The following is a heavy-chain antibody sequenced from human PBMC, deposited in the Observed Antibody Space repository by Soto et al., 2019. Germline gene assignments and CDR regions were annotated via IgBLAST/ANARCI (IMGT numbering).Heavy chain of an antibody. J-gene: IGHJ3*02. CDR1: GFTFTSSA. CDR3: AATYNWNYALGDDAFDI. D-gene: IGHD1-7*01. V-gene: IGHV1-58*01. CDR2: IVVGSGNT. Sequence: ASVKVSCKASGFTFTSSAVQWVRQARGQRLEWIGWIVVGSGNTNYAQKFQERVTITRDMSTSTAYMELSSLRSEDTAVYYCAATYNWNYALGDDAFDIWGQGTMVTVSS.